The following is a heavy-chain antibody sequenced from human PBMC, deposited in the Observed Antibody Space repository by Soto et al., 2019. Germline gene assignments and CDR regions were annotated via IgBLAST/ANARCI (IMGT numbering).Heavy chain of an antibody. Sequence: GESLKISCKGSGYSFTSYWIGWVRQMPGKGLEWMGIIYPGDSDTRYSPSFQGQVTTSADKSISTAYLQWSSLKASDTAMYYCASPDYYDSSGYYYVAYWGQGTLVTVSS. CDR1: GYSFTSYW. J-gene: IGHJ4*02. CDR3: ASPDYYDSSGYYYVAY. CDR2: IYPGDSDT. D-gene: IGHD3-22*01. V-gene: IGHV5-51*01.